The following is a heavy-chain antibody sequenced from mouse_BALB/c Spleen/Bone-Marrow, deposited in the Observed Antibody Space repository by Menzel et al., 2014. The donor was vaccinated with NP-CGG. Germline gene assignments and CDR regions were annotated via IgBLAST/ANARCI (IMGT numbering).Heavy chain of an antibody. CDR1: GYTFTSYW. V-gene: IGHV1-69*02. Sequence: QVQLQQSGAELVRPGASVKLSCKASGYTFTSYWINWVKQRPGQGLEWIGNIYPSDSYTNYNQKFKDKATLTVDKSSSTAYMHLSSPTSEDSAVYFCTRAGNYGNYYAMDYWGQGTSVTVSS. CDR3: TRAGNYGNYYAMDY. CDR2: IYPSDSYT. J-gene: IGHJ4*01. D-gene: IGHD2-1*01.